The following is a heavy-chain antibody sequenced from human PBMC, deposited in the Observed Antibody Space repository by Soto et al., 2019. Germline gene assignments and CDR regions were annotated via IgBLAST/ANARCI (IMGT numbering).Heavy chain of an antibody. V-gene: IGHV1-18*01. Sequence: QVQLVQSGAEVKKPGASVKVSCKASGYTFTSYGISWVRQAPGQGLEWMGWITAYNGNTNYAQKLQGRVTGTTDTSTSTAYMELRSLRSDDTAVYYCARVGGQWLAGGHYYYGMDVWGQGTTVTVSS. CDR3: ARVGGQWLAGGHYYYGMDV. CDR1: GYTFTSYG. D-gene: IGHD6-19*01. J-gene: IGHJ6*02. CDR2: ITAYNGNT.